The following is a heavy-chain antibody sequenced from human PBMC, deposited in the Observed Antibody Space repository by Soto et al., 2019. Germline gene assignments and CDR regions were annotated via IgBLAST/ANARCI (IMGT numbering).Heavy chain of an antibody. CDR2: ISVLGGGT. D-gene: IGHD1-1*01. J-gene: IGHJ5*02. V-gene: IGHV3-23*01. CDR1: GYTFSSNG. Sequence: GGSLTLTFAVSGYTFSSNGRSWFSREAGKVLGGVSAISVLGGGTYHADSVKGPSTSSRDNSKHTLDLQMNTLKAEDTAGYYCVTSSGRYPFDPWGQGTLVTGSS. CDR3: VTSSGRYPFDP.